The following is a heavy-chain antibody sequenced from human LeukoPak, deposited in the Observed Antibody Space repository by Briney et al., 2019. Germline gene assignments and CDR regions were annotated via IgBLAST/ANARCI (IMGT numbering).Heavy chain of an antibody. CDR1: GGSLSSGSYY. CDR3: ARSYSFDAFDI. V-gene: IGHV4-61*01. Sequence: SETLSLTCTVSGGSLSSGSYYWSWIRQPPGKGLEWIGYIYYSGSTNYNPSLKSRVTISVDTSKNQFSLKLSSVTAADTAVYYCARSYSFDAFDIWGQGTMVTVSS. CDR2: IYYSGST. D-gene: IGHD5-18*01. J-gene: IGHJ3*02.